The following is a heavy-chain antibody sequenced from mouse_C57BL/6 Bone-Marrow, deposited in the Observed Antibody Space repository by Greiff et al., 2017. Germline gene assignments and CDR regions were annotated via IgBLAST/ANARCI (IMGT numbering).Heavy chain of an antibody. CDR3: ARHSLLYYYGSSYED. CDR1: GFTFSSYG. Sequence: EVQGVESGGDLVKPGGSLKLSCAASGFTFSSYGMSWVRQTPDKRLEWVATISSGGSYTYYPDSVKGRFTISRDNAKNTLYLQMSSLKSEDTAMYYCARHSLLYYYGSSYEDWGQGTTLTVSS. J-gene: IGHJ2*01. CDR2: ISSGGSYT. V-gene: IGHV5-6*01. D-gene: IGHD1-1*01.